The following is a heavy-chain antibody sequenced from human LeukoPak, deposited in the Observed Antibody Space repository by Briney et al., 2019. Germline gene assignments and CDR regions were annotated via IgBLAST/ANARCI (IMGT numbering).Heavy chain of an antibody. Sequence: ASVKVSCKASGYTFTSYYMHWVRQAPGQGLEWMGIINPSGGSTSYAQKFQGRVTMTRDTSISTAYMELSRLRSDDTAVYYCARIGNMAYCGGDCYENFDYWGQGALVTVSS. D-gene: IGHD2-21*02. J-gene: IGHJ4*02. CDR1: GYTFTSYY. CDR3: ARIGNMAYCGGDCYENFDY. V-gene: IGHV1-46*01. CDR2: INPSGGST.